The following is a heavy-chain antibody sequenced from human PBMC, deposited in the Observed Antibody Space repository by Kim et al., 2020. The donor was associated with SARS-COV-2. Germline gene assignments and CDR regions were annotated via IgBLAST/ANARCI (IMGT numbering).Heavy chain of an antibody. V-gene: IGHV4-34*01. Sequence: SETLSLTCAVYGGSFSGYYWSWIRQPPGKGLEWIGEINHSGSTNYNPSLKSRVTISVDTSKNQFSLKLSSVTAADTAVYYCASRMTTVTTGDDYWGQGTLVTVSS. CDR1: GGSFSGYY. CDR2: INHSGST. CDR3: ASRMTTVTTGDDY. D-gene: IGHD4-17*01. J-gene: IGHJ4*02.